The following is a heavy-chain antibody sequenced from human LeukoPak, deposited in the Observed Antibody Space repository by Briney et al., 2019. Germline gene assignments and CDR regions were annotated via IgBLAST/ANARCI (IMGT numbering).Heavy chain of an antibody. D-gene: IGHD2-2*01. CDR3: AKDLCSSTSCYIHYYYGMDV. CDR1: GFTFSSYA. J-gene: IGHJ6*02. Sequence: GGSLRLSCSASGFTFSSYAMHWVRQAPGKGLEYVSAISSNGGSTYYADSVKGRFTISRDNSKNTLYLQMNSLRAEDTAVYYCAKDLCSSTSCYIHYYYGMDVWGQGTTVTVSS. CDR2: ISSNGGST. V-gene: IGHV3-64*04.